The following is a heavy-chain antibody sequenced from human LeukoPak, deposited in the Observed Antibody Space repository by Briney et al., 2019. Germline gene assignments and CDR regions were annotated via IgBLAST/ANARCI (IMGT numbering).Heavy chain of an antibody. Sequence: ASVKVSCKASGGTFSSYAISWVRQAPGQGLEWMGGIIPIFGTANYAQKFQGRVTITADESTSTAYMELSSLRSEDTAVYYCVRGVNARLHWFDPWGQGTLVTVSS. CDR2: IIPIFGTA. CDR3: VRGVNARLHWFDP. CDR1: GGTFSSYA. J-gene: IGHJ5*02. D-gene: IGHD1-1*01. V-gene: IGHV1-69*13.